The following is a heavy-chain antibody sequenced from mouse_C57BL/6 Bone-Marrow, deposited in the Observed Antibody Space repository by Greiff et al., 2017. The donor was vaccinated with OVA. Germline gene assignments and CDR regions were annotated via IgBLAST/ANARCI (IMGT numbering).Heavy chain of an antibody. CDR2: INPYNGGT. J-gene: IGHJ3*01. D-gene: IGHD2-4*01. CDR1: GYTFTDYY. Sequence: SGHVLVKPGASVKRSCKASGYTFTDYYMNWVKESHGKSLEWIRVINPYNGGTSYNQKFKGKATLTVDKSSSTAYIGSNSLTSEDSSVYYCARPIYYDYGWFAYWGQGTLVTVSA. CDR3: ARPIYYDYGWFAY. V-gene: IGHV1-19*01.